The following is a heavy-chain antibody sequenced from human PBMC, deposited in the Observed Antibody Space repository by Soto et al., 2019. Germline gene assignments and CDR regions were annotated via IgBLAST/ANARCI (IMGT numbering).Heavy chain of an antibody. D-gene: IGHD1-7*01. V-gene: IGHV6-1*01. CDR3: ARDAAPTLNYPHGMDV. CDR1: GNSVSSTIAV. Sequence: KTLSLTCAISGNSVSSTIAVLSLMREDAARGREWLGRTLYRSSKWYNEYAVSVKSRMTINPDTSKNQFSLQLNSVTPEDTAVYYCARDAAPTLNYPHGMDVWGQGTAVTVSS. J-gene: IGHJ6*02. CDR2: TLYRSSKWYN.